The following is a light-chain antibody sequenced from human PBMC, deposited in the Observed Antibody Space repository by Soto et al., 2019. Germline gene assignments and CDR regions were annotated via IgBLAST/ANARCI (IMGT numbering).Light chain of an antibody. V-gene: IGKV3-20*01. CDR1: QSVSSSY. CDR3: QQYGSSTGVT. J-gene: IGKJ4*01. CDR2: GAS. Sequence: EIVLTQSPGTLSLSPGERATLSCRASQSVSSSYLAWYQQKPGQAPRLLIYGASSRATGIPDRFSGSGSGTDFPLTISRLEPEDFAVYYCQQYGSSTGVTFGGGTKVEIK.